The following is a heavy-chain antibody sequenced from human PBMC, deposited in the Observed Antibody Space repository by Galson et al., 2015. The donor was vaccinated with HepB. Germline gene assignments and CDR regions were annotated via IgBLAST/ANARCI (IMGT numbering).Heavy chain of an antibody. CDR3: ARDRPLLS. J-gene: IGHJ5*02. D-gene: IGHD3-10*01. Sequence: SLRLSCAASGFTVSDNYMSWVRQAPGKGLDWVSVIYSGGSTFYADSMKGRFTISRDNSKNTLFLQMNDLTTEDTAVYYCARDRPLLSWGQGTLVTVSS. V-gene: IGHV3-53*01. CDR2: IYSGGST. CDR1: GFTVSDNY.